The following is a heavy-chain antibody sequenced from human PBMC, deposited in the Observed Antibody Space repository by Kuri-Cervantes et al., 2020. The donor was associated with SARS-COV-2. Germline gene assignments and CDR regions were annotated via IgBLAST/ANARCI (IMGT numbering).Heavy chain of an antibody. V-gene: IGHV4-4*07. CDR3: ARAYYDSSGYYPMGAFDI. J-gene: IGHJ3*02. Sequence: SETLSLTCTVSGGSISSDYWTWIRQPAGKGLEWIGRIYTSGSTNYNPSLKSRVTMSVDTSKNQFSLKLSSVTAADTAVYYCARAYYDSSGYYPMGAFDIWGQGTMVTVSS. CDR1: GGSISSDY. CDR2: IYTSGST. D-gene: IGHD3-22*01.